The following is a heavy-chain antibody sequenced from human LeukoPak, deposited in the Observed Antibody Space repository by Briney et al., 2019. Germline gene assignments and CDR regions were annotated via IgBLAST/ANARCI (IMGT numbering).Heavy chain of an antibody. V-gene: IGHV3-7*01. CDR3: AGGGPDDYYYYMDV. D-gene: IGHD2-15*01. Sequence: AGGSLRLSXVVSGFTFSSYWMSWVRQAPGKGLEWVANINQDGSEKYYVDSVKGRFTVSRDNAKNSLYLQMNSLRAEDTAVCYCAGGGPDDYYYYMDVWGKGTTVTVSS. J-gene: IGHJ6*03. CDR2: INQDGSEK. CDR1: GFTFSSYW.